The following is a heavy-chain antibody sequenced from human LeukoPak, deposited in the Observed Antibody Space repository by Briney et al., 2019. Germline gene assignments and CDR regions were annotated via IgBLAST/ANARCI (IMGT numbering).Heavy chain of an antibody. CDR3: AKDDGSSFIYYFDY. CDR2: ISGSGGST. Sequence: SSGTLSLTCTVSRGSISSPKWWTWVRQAPGKGLEWVSAISGSGGSTYYADSVKGRFTISRDNSKNTLYLQMNSLRAEDTAVYYCAKDDGSSFIYYFDYWGQGTLVTVSS. V-gene: IGHV3-23*01. D-gene: IGHD6-13*01. CDR1: RGSISSPK. J-gene: IGHJ4*02.